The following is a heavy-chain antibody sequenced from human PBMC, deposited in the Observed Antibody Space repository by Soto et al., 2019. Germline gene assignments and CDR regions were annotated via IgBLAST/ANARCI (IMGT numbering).Heavy chain of an antibody. Sequence: QVQLVQSGAEVKKPGASVKVSCKVSGYTFTSYDINWVRQATGQGLEWMGWMNPNNGNTGFAQKFQGRITMTRNTSISTSYIELSSLRSEDTAVYYCATSGSGWYLCWGQGTLVTVSS. D-gene: IGHD6-19*01. J-gene: IGHJ4*02. CDR2: MNPNNGNT. CDR1: GYTFTSYD. V-gene: IGHV1-8*01. CDR3: ATSGSGWYLC.